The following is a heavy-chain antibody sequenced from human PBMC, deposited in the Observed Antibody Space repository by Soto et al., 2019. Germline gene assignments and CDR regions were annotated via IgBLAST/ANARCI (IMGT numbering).Heavy chain of an antibody. D-gene: IGHD5-12*01. CDR3: AREGVAPYYSYGMDV. CDR2: INPNSGGT. CDR1: GYTFTGYY. Sequence: ASVKVSCKASGYTFTGYYMHWVRQAPGQGLERMGWINPNSGGTNYAQTFQGRVTMTTDTSTSTVHMEVRSLRTDDTAVYYCAREGVAPYYSYGMDVWGQGTRVTVSS. V-gene: IGHV1-2*02. J-gene: IGHJ6*02.